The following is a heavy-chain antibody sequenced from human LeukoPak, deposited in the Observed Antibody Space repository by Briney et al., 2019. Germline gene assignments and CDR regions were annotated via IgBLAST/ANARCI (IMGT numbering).Heavy chain of an antibody. J-gene: IGHJ4*02. Sequence: GGSLRLSCAASGFTFSNFWMSWVRQAPGKGLEWVSAISGSGGSTYYADSVKGRFTISRDNSKNTLYLQMNSLRAEDTAVYYCAKMPFDSSSWSNFDYWGQGTLVTVSS. D-gene: IGHD6-13*01. V-gene: IGHV3-23*01. CDR2: ISGSGGST. CDR3: AKMPFDSSSWSNFDY. CDR1: GFTFSNFW.